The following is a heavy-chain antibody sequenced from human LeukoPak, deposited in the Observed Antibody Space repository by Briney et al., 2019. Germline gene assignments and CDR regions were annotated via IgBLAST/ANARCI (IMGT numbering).Heavy chain of an antibody. CDR2: INPSGGST. Sequence: ASVKVSCKASGYTFTSYYMHWVRQAPGQGLEWTGIINPSGGSTSYAQKFQGRVTMTRDTSTSTVYMELSGLRSEDTAVYYCARGGGKRDDAFDIWGQGTMVTVSS. D-gene: IGHD1-1*01. CDR3: ARGGGKRDDAFDI. V-gene: IGHV1-46*01. J-gene: IGHJ3*02. CDR1: GYTFTSYY.